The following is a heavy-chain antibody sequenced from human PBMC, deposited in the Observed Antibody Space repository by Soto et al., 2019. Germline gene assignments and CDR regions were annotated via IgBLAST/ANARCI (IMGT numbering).Heavy chain of an antibody. J-gene: IGHJ6*02. CDR3: ARGTMLRGPGYYYAMDV. D-gene: IGHD3-10*01. Sequence: QVQLQESGPGLVKPSQTLSLTCTVSGDSISRNGYFWTWIRQHPGKGLEWIGYIYYSGSSYYNPSLKGRVIISVDTSKNQFSLNLTAVTAADTAVYYCARGTMLRGPGYYYAMDVWGQGTTVTVSS. V-gene: IGHV4-31*03. CDR2: IYYSGSS. CDR1: GDSISRNGYF.